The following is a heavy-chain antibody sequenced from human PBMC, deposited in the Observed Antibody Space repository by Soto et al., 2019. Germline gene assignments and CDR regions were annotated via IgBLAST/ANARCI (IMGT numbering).Heavy chain of an antibody. CDR2: ISGSATTT. CDR3: ARGYYSIYV. CDR1: GLTFSAYV. Sequence: PGGSLRLSCAASGLTFSAYVMTWVRQAPGKGLEWVSGISGSATTTFYADSVKGRFTISRDNSKNTLNLQMNSLRVEDTAVYYCARGYYSIYVWGRGTTVTVS. J-gene: IGHJ6*02. V-gene: IGHV3-23*01.